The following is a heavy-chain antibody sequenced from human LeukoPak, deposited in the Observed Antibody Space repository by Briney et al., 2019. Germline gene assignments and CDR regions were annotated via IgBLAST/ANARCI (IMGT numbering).Heavy chain of an antibody. CDR2: VSPYTHNT. Sequence: ASVKVSCKASGYSFSSSGISWLRQAPGQGLEWMGWVSPYTHNTNYAQKFQGRVTLTTDTSTSTAYMEVRSLRSDDTAVYYCARDEDVPTYPNWIDTWGQGTLVIVSS. CDR3: ARDEDVPTYPNWIDT. V-gene: IGHV1-18*01. J-gene: IGHJ5*02. CDR1: GYSFSSSG. D-gene: IGHD2-2*01.